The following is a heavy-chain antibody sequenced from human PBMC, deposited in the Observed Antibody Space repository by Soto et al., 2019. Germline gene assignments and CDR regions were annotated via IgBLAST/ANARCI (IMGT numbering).Heavy chain of an antibody. Sequence: SETLSVTCAVYVGSFSGYYWSWIRQPPGKGLAWIGEINHSGSTNYNPSLKSRVTISVDTSKNQFSLKLSSVTAADTAVYYCARGGRRATMVRGVRLGYYGMDVWGQGTTVTVSS. CDR1: VGSFSGYY. V-gene: IGHV4-34*01. CDR2: INHSGST. J-gene: IGHJ6*02. D-gene: IGHD3-10*01. CDR3: ARGGRRATMVRGVRLGYYGMDV.